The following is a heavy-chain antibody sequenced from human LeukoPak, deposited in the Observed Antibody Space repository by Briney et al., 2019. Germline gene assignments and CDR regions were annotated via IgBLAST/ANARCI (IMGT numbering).Heavy chain of an antibody. Sequence: NTSETLSLTCTVSGGSVSSGSYYWSWIRQPPGKGLEWIGYIYYSGSTNYNPSLKSRVTISVDTSKNQFSLKLSSVTAADTAVYYCARGGVATIFYPFDYWGQGTLVTVSS. D-gene: IGHD5-12*01. CDR1: GGSVSSGSYY. CDR3: ARGGVATIFYPFDY. CDR2: IYYSGST. V-gene: IGHV4-61*01. J-gene: IGHJ4*02.